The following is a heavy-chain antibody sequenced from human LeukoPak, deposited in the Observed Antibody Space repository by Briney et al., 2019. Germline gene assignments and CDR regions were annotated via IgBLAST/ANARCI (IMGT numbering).Heavy chain of an antibody. CDR2: IKHDGSEK. CDR3: ARRSIAVAGPFDY. CDR1: GFTFSSYW. J-gene: IGHJ4*02. D-gene: IGHD6-19*01. V-gene: IGHV3-7*01. Sequence: GGSLRLSCAASGFTFSSYWMSWVRQAPGKGLEWVANIKHDGSEKYYVDSVKGQFTISRDNAKNSLYLQMNSLRAEDTAVYYCARRSIAVAGPFDYWGQGTLVTVSS.